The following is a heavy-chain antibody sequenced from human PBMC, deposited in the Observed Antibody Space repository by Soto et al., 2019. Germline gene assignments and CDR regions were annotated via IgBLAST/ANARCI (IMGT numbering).Heavy chain of an antibody. J-gene: IGHJ4*02. Sequence: QVQLQESGPGLVKPSQTLSLTCTVSGGSISSGGYYWSWIRQHPGKGLGWIGYIYYSGSTYYNPSLKSRVSISVDSSKNQFSLKLSSVAAADTAVYYCARDSMRYGDYFDYWGQGTLVTVSS. CDR2: IYYSGST. CDR1: GGSISSGGYY. CDR3: ARDSMRYGDYFDY. V-gene: IGHV4-31*03. D-gene: IGHD4-17*01.